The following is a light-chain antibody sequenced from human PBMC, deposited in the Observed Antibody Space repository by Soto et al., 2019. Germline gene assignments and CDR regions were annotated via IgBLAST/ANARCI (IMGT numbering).Light chain of an antibody. V-gene: IGLV2-11*01. CDR3: CSYAGSYSYV. Sequence: QSVLTQPRSVSGSPGQSVTISCTGTSSDVGGYNYVSWYQEQPSKAPKLMIYDVSKRPSGVPDRFSGSKSGNTASLTISGLQAEDEADYYCCSYAGSYSYVFGTGTKVTVL. CDR2: DVS. CDR1: SSDVGGYNY. J-gene: IGLJ1*01.